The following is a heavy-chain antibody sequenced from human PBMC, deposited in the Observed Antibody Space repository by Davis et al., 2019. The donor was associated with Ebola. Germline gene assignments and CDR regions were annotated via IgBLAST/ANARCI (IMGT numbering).Heavy chain of an antibody. CDR1: GGSFSGYY. J-gene: IGHJ4*02. V-gene: IGHV4-34*01. CDR2: INHSGST. CDR3: ARALRGGYDFWSGYPGNFDY. Sequence: SETLSLTCAVYGGSFSGYYWSWIRQPPGKGLEWIGEINHSGSTNYNSSLTSRVTISLDTSKNQFSLKLSSVTAADTAVYYCARALRGGYDFWSGYPGNFDYWGQGTLVTVSS. D-gene: IGHD3-3*01.